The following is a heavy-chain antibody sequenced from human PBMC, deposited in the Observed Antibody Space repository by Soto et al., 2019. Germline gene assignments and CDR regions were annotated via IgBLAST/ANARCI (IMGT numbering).Heavy chain of an antibody. CDR3: ARTDRDFYGLDV. J-gene: IGHJ6*02. CDR2: ISAAGDP. Sequence: EVQLVESGAGLVQPGGSLRLSCEASGFTFRNYDMHWVRQGTGKGLEWVSGISAAGDPHYADSVEGRFTISRENAQNSFFLQMNSLRVGDTAVYYCARTDRDFYGLDVWGQGTTVIVSS. V-gene: IGHV3-13*05. CDR1: GFTFRNYD.